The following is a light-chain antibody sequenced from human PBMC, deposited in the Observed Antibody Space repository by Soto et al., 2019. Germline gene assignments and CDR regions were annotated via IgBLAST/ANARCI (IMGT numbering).Light chain of an antibody. CDR2: EVT. CDR1: SSDVGGYNY. V-gene: IGLV2-14*01. Sequence: QSALTQPASVSGSPGQSITISCTGSSSDVGGYNYVSWYQHHPGKAPKLIIFEVTNRPSGVSNRFSGSKSGNTASLTISGLQAEDEAHYYCSSLTSSSTRGVFGTGTKLTIL. J-gene: IGLJ1*01. CDR3: SSLTSSSTRGV.